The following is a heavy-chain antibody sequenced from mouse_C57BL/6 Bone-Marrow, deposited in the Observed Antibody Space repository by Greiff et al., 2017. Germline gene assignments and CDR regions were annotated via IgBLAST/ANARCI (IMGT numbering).Heavy chain of an antibody. CDR2: IWSGGST. V-gene: IGHV2-2*01. J-gene: IGHJ2*01. D-gene: IGHD1-1*01. CDR3: ARTPITTVVAPYFDY. CDR1: GFSLTSYG. Sequence: VHLVESGPGLVQPSQSLSITCTVSGFSLTSYGVHWVRQSPGKGLEWLGVIWSGGSTDYNAAFISRLSISKDNSKSQVFFKMNSLQADDTAIYYCARTPITTVVAPYFDYWGQGTTLTVSS.